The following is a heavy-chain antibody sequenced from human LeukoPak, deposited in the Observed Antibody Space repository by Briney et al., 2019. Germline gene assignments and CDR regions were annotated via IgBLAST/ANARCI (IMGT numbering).Heavy chain of an antibody. CDR3: AKGKDDYKQH. J-gene: IGHJ4*02. D-gene: IGHD5-24*01. Sequence: GGSLRLSCAASGFTFSDFGMHWVRQAPGKGLEWVSFIRFDGNNIYYADSVKGRFTISRDNSKNILFLQMNSLRPEATVEYYCAKGKDDYKQHWGQGTLVTVSS. CDR1: GFTFSDFG. CDR2: IRFDGNNI. V-gene: IGHV3-30*02.